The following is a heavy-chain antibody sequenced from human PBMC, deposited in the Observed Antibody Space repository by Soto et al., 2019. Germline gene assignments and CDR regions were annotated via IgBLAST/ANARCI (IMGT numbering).Heavy chain of an antibody. D-gene: IGHD3-3*01. CDR2: ISGSGGST. J-gene: IGHJ6*02. CDR1: GFTFDSYG. V-gene: IGHV3-23*01. CDR3: AKDQILSALEWLLVNGMDV. Sequence: GGSLRLSCAASGFTFDSYGMSWVRQAPGKGLEWVSAISGSGGSTYYADSVKGRFTISRDNSKNTLYLQMNSLRAEDTAVYYCAKDQILSALEWLLVNGMDVWGQGTTVTVSS.